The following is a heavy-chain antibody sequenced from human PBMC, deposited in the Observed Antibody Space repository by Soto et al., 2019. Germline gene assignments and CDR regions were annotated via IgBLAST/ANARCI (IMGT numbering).Heavy chain of an antibody. CDR3: ARVSVVAATGYGMDV. V-gene: IGHV3-48*03. D-gene: IGHD2-15*01. CDR1: GFTFISYE. Sequence: GGSLRLSCAASGFTFISYEMNWVRQAPGKGLEWVSYISSSGSTIYYADSVKGRFTISRDNAKNSLYLQMNSLRAEDTAVYYCARVSVVAATGYGMDVWGQGTTVTVSS. J-gene: IGHJ6*02. CDR2: ISSSGSTI.